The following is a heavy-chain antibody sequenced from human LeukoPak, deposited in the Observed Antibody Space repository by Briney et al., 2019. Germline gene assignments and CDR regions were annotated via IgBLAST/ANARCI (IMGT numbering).Heavy chain of an antibody. D-gene: IGHD2-2*01. CDR2: ISSSSSYT. J-gene: IGHJ6*02. CDR3: ARYRYCSSTSCNYYYGMDV. Sequence: PGGSLRLSCAASGFTFSDYYMSWIRQAPGKGLEWVSYISSSSSYTNYADSVKGRFTISRDNDKNSLYLQMNSLRAEDTAVYYCARYRYCSSTSCNYYYGMDVWGQGTTVTVSS. CDR1: GFTFSDYY. V-gene: IGHV3-11*03.